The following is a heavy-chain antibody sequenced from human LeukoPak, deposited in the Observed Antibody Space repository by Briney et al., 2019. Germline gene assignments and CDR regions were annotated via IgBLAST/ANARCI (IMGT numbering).Heavy chain of an antibody. CDR3: ARVYGELFTSGYYFDY. V-gene: IGHV4-61*01. CDR1: GGSISSGSYY. D-gene: IGHD3-10*02. J-gene: IGHJ4*02. Sequence: SQTLSLTCTVSGGSISSGSYYWSWIRQPPGKGLEWIGYIYYSGSTNYNPSLKSRVTISVDTSKNQFSLKLSSVTAADTAVYYCARVYGELFTSGYYFDYWGQGTLVTVSS. CDR2: IYYSGST.